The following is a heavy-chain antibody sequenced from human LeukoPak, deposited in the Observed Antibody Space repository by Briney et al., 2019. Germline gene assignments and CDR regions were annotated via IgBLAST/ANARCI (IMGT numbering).Heavy chain of an antibody. CDR2: ISYDGSNK. V-gene: IGHV3-30*18. CDR1: GFTFSSYA. D-gene: IGHD1-26*01. J-gene: IGHJ4*02. CDR3: AKRLSWVKGSHDYFDY. Sequence: GGSLRLSGAASGFTFSSYAMHWVRQAPGKGLEWVAVISYDGSNKYYADSVKGRFTISRDNSKNTLYLQMNSLRAEDTAVYYCAKRLSWVKGSHDYFDYWGQGTLVTVSS.